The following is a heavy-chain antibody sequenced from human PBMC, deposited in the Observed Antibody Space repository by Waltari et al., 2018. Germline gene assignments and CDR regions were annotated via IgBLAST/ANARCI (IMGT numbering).Heavy chain of an antibody. CDR3: AKGTYGSGSAYPFDY. CDR2: ISYDGSKK. D-gene: IGHD3-10*01. V-gene: IGHV3-30*18. J-gene: IGHJ4*02. Sequence: QVQLVESGGGVVQPGRSLRLSCAASGFTFSSYGMHWVRQAPGKGLEWVAVISYDGSKKYYAESGKGRFTSSRENSKNTLYVQMNSLRAEDTAVYYCAKGTYGSGSAYPFDYWGQGTLVTVSS. CDR1: GFTFSSYG.